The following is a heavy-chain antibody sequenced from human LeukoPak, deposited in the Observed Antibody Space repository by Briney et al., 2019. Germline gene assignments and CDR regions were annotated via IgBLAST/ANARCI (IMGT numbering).Heavy chain of an antibody. J-gene: IGHJ4*02. CDR1: GYTFTNYD. V-gene: IGHV1-8*01. D-gene: IGHD5-12*01. Sequence: ASVKVSCKASGYTFTNYDISWVRQATGQGLEWMGWMNPNSGNTGYAEKFQGRVTMTRDTSISTAYMELSSLRSDDTAVYYCARNSGLADCWGQGTLVTVSS. CDR3: ARNSGLADC. CDR2: MNPNSGNT.